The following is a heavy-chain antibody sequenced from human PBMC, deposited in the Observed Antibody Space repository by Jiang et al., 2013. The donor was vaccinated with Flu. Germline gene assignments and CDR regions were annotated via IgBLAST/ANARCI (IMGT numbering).Heavy chain of an antibody. J-gene: IGHJ5*02. V-gene: IGHV5-10-1*01. D-gene: IGHD2-8*01. CDR3: ARHNGASAHQRALPGNNWFDP. CDR2: IDPADSYS. CDR1: GYSFTSYW. Sequence: GAEVKKPGESLRISCRGSGYSFTSYWISWLRQMPGKGLEWMGRIDPADSYSNYSPSFQGHVNISVDRSISTAYLQWSSLKASDTAIYYCARHNGASAHQRALPGNNWFDPWGQGTLVTVSS.